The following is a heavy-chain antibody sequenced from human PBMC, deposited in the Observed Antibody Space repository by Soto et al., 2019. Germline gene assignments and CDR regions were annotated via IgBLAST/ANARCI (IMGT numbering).Heavy chain of an antibody. J-gene: IGHJ4*02. V-gene: IGHV3-23*01. CDR1: GFTFSSYA. Sequence: GGSLRLSCAASGFTFSSYAMSWVRQAPGKGLEWVSAISGSGGSTYYADSVKGRFTISRDNFKNTLDLQMNSLRADDTAVYFCEKLKTKVTTFSDFWGQGTLVTVSS. CDR2: ISGSGGST. D-gene: IGHD4-17*01. CDR3: EKLKTKVTTFSDF.